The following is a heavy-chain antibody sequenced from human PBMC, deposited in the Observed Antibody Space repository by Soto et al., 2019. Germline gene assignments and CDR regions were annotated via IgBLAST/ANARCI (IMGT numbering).Heavy chain of an antibody. CDR1: GFTFSGSA. J-gene: IGHJ4*02. CDR3: TTLTTVTTSPDY. D-gene: IGHD4-17*01. Sequence: VQLVEPGGGLVQPGGSLKLSCAASGFTFSGSAMHWVRQASGKGLEWVGRIRSKANSYATAYAASVKGRFTISRDDSKNTAYLQMNSLKTEDTAVYYCTTLTTVTTSPDYWGQGTLVTVSS. CDR2: IRSKANSYAT. V-gene: IGHV3-73*02.